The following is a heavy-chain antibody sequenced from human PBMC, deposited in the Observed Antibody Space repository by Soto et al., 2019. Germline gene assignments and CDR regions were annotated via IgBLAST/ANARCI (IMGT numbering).Heavy chain of an antibody. CDR2: INNAYST. CDR3: VRENYYYGLDV. Sequence: EVQLEESGGTLVQPGGSQRLSCAASGFDASVNFMTWVRQAPGKGLEWVSAINNAYSTFYADSVKGRFTISRDNSKNTVYLQMNSLRVEDTAMYYCVRENYYYGLDVWGQGTAVTVSS. CDR1: GFDASVNF. V-gene: IGHV3-66*01. J-gene: IGHJ6*02.